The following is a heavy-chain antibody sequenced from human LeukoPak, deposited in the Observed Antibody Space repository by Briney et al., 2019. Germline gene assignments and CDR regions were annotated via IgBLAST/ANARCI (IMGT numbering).Heavy chain of an antibody. J-gene: IGHJ4*02. CDR1: VGSINSGTYY. Sequence: PSETLSLTCTVSVGSINSGTYYWGWIRQAPGRGLEWIGSIYYTGTTSYNPSLKSRLTLSLDMPKNQFSLNLRSVTAADTAVYYCAKDLPPLHGSSWYRDYWGQGTLVTVSS. D-gene: IGHD6-13*01. CDR3: AKDLPPLHGSSWYRDY. CDR2: IYYTGTT. V-gene: IGHV4-39*07.